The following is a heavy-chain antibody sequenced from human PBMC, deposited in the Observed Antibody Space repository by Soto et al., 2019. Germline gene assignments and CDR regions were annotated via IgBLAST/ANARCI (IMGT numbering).Heavy chain of an antibody. V-gene: IGHV5-51*01. CDR3: ARHRGEYYYGSGSYPSNYYYYGMDV. CDR1: GYSFTSYW. CDR2: IYPGDSDT. D-gene: IGHD3-10*01. Sequence: PVESLKISCNGSGYSFTSYWIGWVRQMPWKGLEWMGIIYPGDSDTRYSPSFQGQVTISADKSISTAYLQWSSLKASDTAMYYCARHRGEYYYGSGSYPSNYYYYGMDVWGQGTTVTVSS. J-gene: IGHJ6*02.